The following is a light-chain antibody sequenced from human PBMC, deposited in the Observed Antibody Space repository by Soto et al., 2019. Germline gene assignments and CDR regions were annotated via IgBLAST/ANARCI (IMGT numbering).Light chain of an antibody. Sequence: EILMTQSPATLSVSPGERVTLSCRASQTISSNLAWYQQKPGQAPRLLIYGSSIRATCISARFSGSGSGTEFTLTISSLQSEDLAVYYCQQYNNWPRAFGQGTKVQIK. CDR3: QQYNNWPRA. CDR2: GSS. CDR1: QTISSN. V-gene: IGKV3-15*01. J-gene: IGKJ1*01.